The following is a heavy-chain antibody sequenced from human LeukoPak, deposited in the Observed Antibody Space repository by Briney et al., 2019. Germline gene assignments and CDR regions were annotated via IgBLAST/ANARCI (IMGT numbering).Heavy chain of an antibody. CDR3: AREKTLATVTTFFDY. Sequence: PGGSLRLSCAASGFTFSSYAMHWVRQAPGKGLEWVAVISYDGSNKYYADSVKGRFTISRDNSKNTLYLQMNSLRAEDTAVYYCAREKTLATVTTFFDYWGQGTLVTVSS. CDR1: GFTFSSYA. D-gene: IGHD4-17*01. CDR2: ISYDGSNK. V-gene: IGHV3-30*14. J-gene: IGHJ4*02.